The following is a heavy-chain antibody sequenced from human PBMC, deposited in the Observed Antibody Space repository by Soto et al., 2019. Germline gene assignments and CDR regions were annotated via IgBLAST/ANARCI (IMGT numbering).Heavy chain of an antibody. CDR2: ISYDGSNK. Sequence: PGGSLGLSCAASGFTFRSYAMHWVRQAPGKGLEWVAVISYDGSNKYYADSVKGRFTISRDNSKNTLYLQMNSLRAEDTAVYYCARDRRGYSYGGLGDYWGQGTLVTVSS. J-gene: IGHJ4*02. D-gene: IGHD5-18*01. V-gene: IGHV3-30-3*01. CDR1: GFTFRSYA. CDR3: ARDRRGYSYGGLGDY.